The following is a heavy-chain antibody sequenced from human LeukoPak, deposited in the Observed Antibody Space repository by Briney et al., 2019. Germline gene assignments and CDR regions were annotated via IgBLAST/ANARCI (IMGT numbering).Heavy chain of an antibody. CDR1: GYPFTCYF. CDR2: INPNSGDT. D-gene: IGHD1-1*01. V-gene: IGHV1-2*02. J-gene: IGHJ4*02. Sequence: AVKVTCTASGYPFTCYFIHWLRHAPGQGLEWMGWINPNSGDTKYAQQIQGRVSMTRATSISTAYMELSSLRSDDTAMYFCARNVTDDSPSVELWGQGTLVTVSS. CDR3: ARNVTDDSPSVEL.